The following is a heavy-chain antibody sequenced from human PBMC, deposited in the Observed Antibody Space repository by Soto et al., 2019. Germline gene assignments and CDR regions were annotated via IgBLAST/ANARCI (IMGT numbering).Heavy chain of an antibody. D-gene: IGHD3-10*01. CDR2: IYWDDAK. CDR3: TLEIDRGVGSGYAFDI. Sequence: QLTLKESVPTLVKPTQTLTLTCTFCGFSLSTRGVGVGWIRQPPRKALEWLALIYWDDAKRYSPSLKSRLTLPQDTSKKQGVLTMTEIDPGDTATYYCTLEIDRGVGSGYAFDIWGQGTMVTVSS. J-gene: IGHJ3*02. V-gene: IGHV2-5*02. CDR1: GFSLSTRGVG.